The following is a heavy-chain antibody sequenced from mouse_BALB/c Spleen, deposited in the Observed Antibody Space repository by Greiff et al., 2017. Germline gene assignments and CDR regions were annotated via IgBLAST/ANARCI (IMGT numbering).Heavy chain of an antibody. J-gene: IGHJ4*01. V-gene: IGHV14-3*02. Sequence: EVKLVESGGGLVKPGASVKLSCTASGFNIKDTYMHWVKQRPEQGLEWIGRIDPANGNTKYDPKFQGKATITADTSSNTAYLQLSSLTSEDTAVYYCARYLLYGNLYYYAMDYWGQGTSVTVSS. D-gene: IGHD2-10*02. CDR3: ARYLLYGNLYYYAMDY. CDR2: IDPANGNT. CDR1: GFNIKDTY.